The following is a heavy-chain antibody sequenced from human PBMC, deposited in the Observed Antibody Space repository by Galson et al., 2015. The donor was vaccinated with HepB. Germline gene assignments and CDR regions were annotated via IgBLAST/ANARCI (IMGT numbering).Heavy chain of an antibody. CDR1: GFSFSSYA. Sequence: SLRLSCAASGFSFSSYAMSWVRQAPGKGLEWVSTFSGSSDHTYYPDSVKGRFTISRDNSRNTLYLQMDSLRAEDTAVYYCAKSPRGGVPHLTWFDSWGQGTLVTVSS. CDR2: FSGSSDHT. D-gene: IGHD3-10*01. V-gene: IGHV3-23*01. CDR3: AKSPRGGVPHLTWFDS. J-gene: IGHJ5*01.